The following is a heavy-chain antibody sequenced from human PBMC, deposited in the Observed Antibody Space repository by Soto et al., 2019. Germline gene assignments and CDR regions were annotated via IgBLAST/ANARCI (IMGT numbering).Heavy chain of an antibody. J-gene: IGHJ4*02. D-gene: IGHD2-2*01. CDR2: INAGNGDT. Sequence: GASGKVSCKASGYTFTSYSMHWVRQAPGQRLEWMGWINAGNGDTKYSERFQGRVTIARDAAASTAYMELSSLRFEDTAVYYCARDRTCTMFVVVDPRDALDDWGQGTLVTVSS. CDR1: GYTFTSYS. CDR3: ARDRTCTMFVVVDPRDALDD. V-gene: IGHV1-3*01.